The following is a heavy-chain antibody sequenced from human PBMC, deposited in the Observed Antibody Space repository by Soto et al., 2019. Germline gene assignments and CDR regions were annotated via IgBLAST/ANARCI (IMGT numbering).Heavy chain of an antibody. J-gene: IGHJ6*02. CDR1: GYTFTNYG. Sequence: ASVKVSCKASGYTFTNYGINWVRQAPGQGLEWMGWISAYNGNTNYAQKLQGRVTMTTDASSSTAYMELRNLTSADTAVYYCSRTDCTSTTCALYYYYGVDVWGQGTTVTVSS. CDR3: SRTDCTSTTCALYYYYGVDV. D-gene: IGHD2-2*01. V-gene: IGHV1-18*04. CDR2: ISAYNGNT.